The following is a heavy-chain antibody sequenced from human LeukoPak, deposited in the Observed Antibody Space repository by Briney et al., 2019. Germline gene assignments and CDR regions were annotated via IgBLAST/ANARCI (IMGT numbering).Heavy chain of an antibody. V-gene: IGHV4-4*07. CDR1: GGSINSYY. D-gene: IGHD4-23*01. CDR2: IYTTGST. Sequence: TSETLSLTCTVSGGSINSYYWSWIRQPAGKGLEWIGRIYTTGSTNYNPSLKSRVTISVDTSKNQFSLKLSSVTAADTAVYYCARDASYGGNRYYYYYYMDVWGKGTTVTVSS. J-gene: IGHJ6*03. CDR3: ARDASYGGNRYYYYYYMDV.